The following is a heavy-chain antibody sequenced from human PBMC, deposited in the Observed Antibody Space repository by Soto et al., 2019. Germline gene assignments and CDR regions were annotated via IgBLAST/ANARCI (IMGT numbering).Heavy chain of an antibody. CDR2: ISYDGSNK. D-gene: IGHD3-22*01. V-gene: IGHV3-30*18. CDR1: GFTFSSYG. Sequence: QVQLVESGGGVVQPGRSLRLSCAASGFTFSSYGMHWVRQAPGKGLEWVAVISYDGSNKYYADSVKGRFTISRDKSKNTLYLQMNSLRAEDTAVYYCAKEYYYDSSGYSVWGQGTLVTVSS. J-gene: IGHJ4*02. CDR3: AKEYYYDSSGYSV.